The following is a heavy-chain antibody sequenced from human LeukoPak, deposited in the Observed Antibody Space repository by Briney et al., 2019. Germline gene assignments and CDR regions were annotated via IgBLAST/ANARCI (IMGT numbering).Heavy chain of an antibody. V-gene: IGHV4-59*01. CDR3: ARDSGGSDY. D-gene: IGHD1-1*01. CDR1: VGFISRYY. J-gene: IGHJ4*02. Sequence: PSETLSLIHAFSVGFISRYYWSWIRQPPGKALEWIGYIYYSGSTNYNPSLKSRVTISVDTSKNQFSLKLSSVTAADTAVYYCARDSGGSDYWGQGTLVTVSS. CDR2: IYYSGST.